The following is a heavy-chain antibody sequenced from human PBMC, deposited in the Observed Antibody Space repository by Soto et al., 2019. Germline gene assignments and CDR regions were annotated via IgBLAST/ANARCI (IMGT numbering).Heavy chain of an antibody. CDR1: GFTVNSNY. J-gene: IGHJ6*02. CDR3: ARDFGDSSGYYYYYYYGMDV. V-gene: IGHV3-7*04. CDR2: IKQDGSEK. D-gene: IGHD3-22*01. Sequence: PGGSLRLSCAASGFTVNSNYMSWVRQAPGKGLEWVANIKQDGSEKYYVDSVKGRFTISRDNAKNSLYLQMNSLRAEDTAVYYCARDFGDSSGYYYYYYYGMDVWGQGTTVTVSS.